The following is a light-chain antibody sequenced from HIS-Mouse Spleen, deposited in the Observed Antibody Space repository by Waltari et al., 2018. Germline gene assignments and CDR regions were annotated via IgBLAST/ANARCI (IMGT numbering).Light chain of an antibody. V-gene: IGLV2-11*01. CDR3: CSYAGSYRV. J-gene: IGLJ1*01. CDR2: DVS. CDR1: SSDVGGYNY. Sequence: QSALTQPRSVSGSPGQSVTISCTGTSSDVGGYNYVSWYQQHPGNAPKLMIYDVSKRPSGVPDRFSGSKSGNTASLTISVLQAEEEADYYCCSYAGSYRVFGTGTKVTVL.